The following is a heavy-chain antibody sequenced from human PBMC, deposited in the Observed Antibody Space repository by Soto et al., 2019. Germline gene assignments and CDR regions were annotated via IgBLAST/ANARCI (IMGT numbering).Heavy chain of an antibody. Sequence: EVQLLESGGGLVQPGGPLRLSCAASGFSFSNYAMSWVRQAPGKGLEWVSTISGSDGNTYYADSVKGRFTVSRDKSKNTLYLKRNSLRAEDAAVYYCAADLCADYDFPVWGQAKMVTVSS. D-gene: IGHD3-3*01. CDR2: ISGSDGNT. V-gene: IGHV3-23*01. J-gene: IGHJ3*01. CDR1: GFSFSNYA. CDR3: AADLCADYDFPV.